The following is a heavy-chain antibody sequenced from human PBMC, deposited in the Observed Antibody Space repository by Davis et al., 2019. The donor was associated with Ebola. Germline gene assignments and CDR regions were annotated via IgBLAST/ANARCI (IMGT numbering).Heavy chain of an antibody. D-gene: IGHD4-11*01. Sequence: PGGSLRLSCAASGFTFSGSAMHWVRQASGKGLEWVGRIRSKANSYATASAASVKGRFTISRDDSKNTAYLQMNSLKTEDTAVYYCTTTTTASDYWGQGTLVTVSS. CDR3: TTTTTASDY. V-gene: IGHV3-73*01. CDR2: IRSKANSYAT. CDR1: GFTFSGSA. J-gene: IGHJ4*02.